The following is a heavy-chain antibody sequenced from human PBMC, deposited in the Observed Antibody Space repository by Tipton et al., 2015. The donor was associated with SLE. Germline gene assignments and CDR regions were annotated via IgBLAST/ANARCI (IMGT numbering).Heavy chain of an antibody. Sequence: SLRLSCAASGFTFSDYHMSWIRQGPGKGLEWVSYISSSGSTIYYADSVKGRFTISRDNAKNTVYLQMNSLRAEDTAVYYCARGGIFGVVLGPFCMDGWGKGTVLTVSS. J-gene: IGHJ6*03. CDR2: ISSSGSTI. V-gene: IGHV3-11*01. CDR3: ARGGIFGVVLGPFCMDG. CDR1: GFTFSDYH. D-gene: IGHD3-3*01.